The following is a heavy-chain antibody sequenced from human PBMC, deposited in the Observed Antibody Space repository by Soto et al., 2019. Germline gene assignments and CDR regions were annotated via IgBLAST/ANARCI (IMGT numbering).Heavy chain of an antibody. J-gene: IGHJ4*02. D-gene: IGHD3-22*01. CDR1: GFTFSSYA. CDR2: ISYDGSNK. CDR3: ARTDSMIVVVIAFDY. V-gene: IGHV3-30-3*01. Sequence: SLRLSCAASGFTFSSYAMHWVRQAPGKGLEWVAVISYDGSNKYYADSVKGRFTISRDNSKNTLYLQMNSLRAEDTAVYYCARTDSMIVVVIAFDYWGQGTLVTVSS.